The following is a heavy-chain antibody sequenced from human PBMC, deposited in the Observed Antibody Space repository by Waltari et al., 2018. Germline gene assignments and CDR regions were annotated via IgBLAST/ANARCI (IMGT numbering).Heavy chain of an antibody. CDR3: ARDTLN. CDR1: GYTFNNYN. V-gene: IGHV1-8*01. J-gene: IGHJ4*02. Sequence: QVQLVPSGAEVKKPGASVKVSCKASGYTFNNYNINWVRQATGQGLEWMGWMNPNGGYTGYAQNFQGRVTMTRDTSINTAYMELSSLTSEDTAVYYCARDTLNWGQGTLVTVSS. CDR2: MNPNGGYT.